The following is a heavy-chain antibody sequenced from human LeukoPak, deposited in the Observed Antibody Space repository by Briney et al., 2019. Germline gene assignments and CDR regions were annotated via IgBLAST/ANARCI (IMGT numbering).Heavy chain of an antibody. CDR3: ATYSSGWYLGAFDI. CDR1: GGSISSSSNY. D-gene: IGHD6-19*01. CDR2: IYYSGST. Sequence: SETLSVTCTVPGGSISSSSNYWGWIRQPPGKGLEWIGSIYYSGSTYYNPSLKSRVTISVDTSKNQFSLKLSSVTAADTAVYYCATYSSGWYLGAFDIWGQRTMVTVSS. J-gene: IGHJ3*02. V-gene: IGHV4-39*01.